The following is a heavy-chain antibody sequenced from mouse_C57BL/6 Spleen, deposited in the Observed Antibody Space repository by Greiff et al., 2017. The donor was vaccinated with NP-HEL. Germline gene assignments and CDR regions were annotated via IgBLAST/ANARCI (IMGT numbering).Heavy chain of an antibody. CDR1: GFTFSDYG. J-gene: IGHJ4*01. D-gene: IGHD4-1*01. Sequence: EVQLVESGGGLVKPGGSLKLSCAASGFTFSDYGMHWVRQAPEKGLEWVAYISSGSSTIYYADTVKGRYTISRDNAKNTLFLQMTSLRSEDTAMYYCARETEDYAMDYWGQGTSVTVSS. CDR2: ISSGSSTI. V-gene: IGHV5-17*01. CDR3: ARETEDYAMDY.